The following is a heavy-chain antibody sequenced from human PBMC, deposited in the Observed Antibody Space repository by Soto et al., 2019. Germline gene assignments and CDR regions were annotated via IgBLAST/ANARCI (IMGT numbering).Heavy chain of an antibody. D-gene: IGHD2-2*01. CDR3: AKNRRPEEAPGAMHSFDP. V-gene: IGHV3-9*01. CDR1: GFTFDDYS. CDR2: ISWNSGTI. Sequence: PGGSLRLSCAASGFTFDDYSMHWVRQAPGKGLEWVSGISWNSGTIGYADSVRGRFTISRDNAKNSLYLQMNSLRPDDTALYYCAKNRRPEEAPGAMHSFDPWGQGTLVTVSS. J-gene: IGHJ5*02.